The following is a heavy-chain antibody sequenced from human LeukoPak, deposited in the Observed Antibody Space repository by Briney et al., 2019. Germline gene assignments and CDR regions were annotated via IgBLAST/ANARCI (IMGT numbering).Heavy chain of an antibody. V-gene: IGHV3-23*01. CDR3: AKHPRKGVAPGWYFDY. CDR1: GFTFSTFW. J-gene: IGHJ4*02. D-gene: IGHD3-3*01. CDR2: ISGSGGST. Sequence: GGSLRLSCAASGFTFSTFWMSWVRQAPGKGLEWVSAISGSGGSTYYADSVKGRFTISRDNSKNTLYLQMNSLRAEDTAVYYCAKHPRKGVAPGWYFDYWGQGTLVTVSS.